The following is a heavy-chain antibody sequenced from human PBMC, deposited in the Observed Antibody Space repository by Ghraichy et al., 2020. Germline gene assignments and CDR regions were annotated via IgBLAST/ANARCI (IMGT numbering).Heavy chain of an antibody. CDR1: GGSISSYY. CDR3: ARRTGHWFDP. CDR2: IYYSGST. Sequence: SQTLSLTCTVSGGSISSYYWSWIRQPPGKGLEWIGYIYYSGSTNYNPSLKSRVTISVDTSKNQFSLKLSSVTAADTAVYYCARRTGHWFDPWGQGTLVTVSS. V-gene: IGHV4-59*01. J-gene: IGHJ5*02.